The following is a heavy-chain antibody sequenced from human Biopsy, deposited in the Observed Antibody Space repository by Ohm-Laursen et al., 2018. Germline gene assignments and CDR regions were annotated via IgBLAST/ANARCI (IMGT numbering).Heavy chain of an antibody. CDR3: ARDETGSSVFGPYYYGMDV. Sequence: SVKVSCKASGYSFTKYYINWVRQAPGQGLEWMGIINPTGGTTSYAEKFQGRVTLTRDTSTGTVYLELNSLIYEDTALYYCARDETGSSVFGPYYYGMDVWGQGTTVTVTS. CDR2: INPTGGTT. J-gene: IGHJ6*02. CDR1: GYSFTKYY. V-gene: IGHV1-46*01. D-gene: IGHD3-9*01.